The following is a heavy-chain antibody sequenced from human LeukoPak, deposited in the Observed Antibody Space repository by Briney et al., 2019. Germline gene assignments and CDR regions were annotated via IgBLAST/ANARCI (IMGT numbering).Heavy chain of an antibody. CDR2: IKSKTDGGTT. CDR1: GFTFSSYW. D-gene: IGHD2-2*01. Sequence: GGSLRLSCAGSGFTFSSYWMTWVRQAPGKGLEWVGRIKSKTDGGTTDYAAPVKGRFTISRDDSKNTLYLQMNSLKTEDTAVYYCTTDRDGVVPAAGLLHYYYYMDVWGKGTTVTVSS. J-gene: IGHJ6*03. CDR3: TTDRDGVVPAAGLLHYYYYMDV. V-gene: IGHV3-15*01.